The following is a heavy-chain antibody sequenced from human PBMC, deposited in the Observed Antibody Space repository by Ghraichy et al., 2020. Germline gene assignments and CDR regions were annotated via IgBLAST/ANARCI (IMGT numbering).Heavy chain of an antibody. Sequence: LSLTCAASGFTFSSYGMHWVRQAPGKGLEWVAVIWYDGSNKYYADSVKGRFTISRDNSKNTLYLQMNSLRAEDTAVYYCAREGRCSGGSCYWGDYYYYGMDVWGQGTTVTVSS. D-gene: IGHD2-15*01. J-gene: IGHJ6*02. CDR2: IWYDGSNK. CDR3: AREGRCSGGSCYWGDYYYYGMDV. CDR1: GFTFSSYG. V-gene: IGHV3-33*01.